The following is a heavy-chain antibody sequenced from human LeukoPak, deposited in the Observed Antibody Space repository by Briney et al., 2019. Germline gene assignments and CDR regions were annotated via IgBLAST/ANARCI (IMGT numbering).Heavy chain of an antibody. CDR1: GFTFSSYA. J-gene: IGHJ4*02. D-gene: IGHD3-10*01. CDR3: ARDNGLLWFGELSMRLDY. CDR2: ISYDGSNK. V-gene: IGHV3-30-3*01. Sequence: AGGSLRLSCAASGFTFSSYAMHWVRQAPGKGLEWVAVISYDGSNKYYADSVKGRFTISRDNSKNTLYLQMNSLRAEDTAVYYCARDNGLLWFGELSMRLDYWGQGTLVTVSS.